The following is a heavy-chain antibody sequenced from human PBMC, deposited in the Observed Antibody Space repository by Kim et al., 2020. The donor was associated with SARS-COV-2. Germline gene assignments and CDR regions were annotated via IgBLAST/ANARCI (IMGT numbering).Heavy chain of an antibody. D-gene: IGHD3-10*01. Sequence: SETLSLTCAVYGGSFSGYYWSWIRQPPGKGLEWIGEINHSGSTNYNPSLKSRVTISVDTSKNQFSLKLSSVTAADTAVYYCARGGGYYGSGSYYNGNWF. V-gene: IGHV4-34*01. CDR3: ARGGGYYGSGSYYNGNWF. CDR2: INHSGST. CDR1: GGSFSGYY. J-gene: IGHJ5*01.